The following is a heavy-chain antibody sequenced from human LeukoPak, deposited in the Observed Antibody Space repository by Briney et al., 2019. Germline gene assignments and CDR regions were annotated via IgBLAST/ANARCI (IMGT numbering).Heavy chain of an antibody. J-gene: IGHJ4*02. Sequence: GGSLRLSCAASGFTFSSYSMNWVRQAPGKGLEWVSYISSSSSTIYYADSVKGRFTISRDNAKNSLYLQMNSLRAEDTAVYYCARGKLGATHDFDYWGQGTLVTVSS. CDR3: ARGKLGATHDFDY. V-gene: IGHV3-48*04. CDR2: ISSSSSTI. CDR1: GFTFSSYS. D-gene: IGHD1-26*01.